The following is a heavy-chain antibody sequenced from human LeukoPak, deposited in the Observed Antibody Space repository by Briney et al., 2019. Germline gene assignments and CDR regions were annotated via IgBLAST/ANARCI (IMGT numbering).Heavy chain of an antibody. D-gene: IGHD2-21*02. CDR3: AREGVVTAPIDY. CDR1: GYTFTSYG. J-gene: IGHJ4*02. CDR2: ISAYNGNT. V-gene: IGHV1-18*01. Sequence: GASVKVSCKASGYTFTSYGITWVRQAPGQGLEWMGRISAYNGNTNYAQKVQGRVTVTADTSTSTAYMELRSLRSDDTAVYYCAREGVVTAPIDYWGQGTLVTVSS.